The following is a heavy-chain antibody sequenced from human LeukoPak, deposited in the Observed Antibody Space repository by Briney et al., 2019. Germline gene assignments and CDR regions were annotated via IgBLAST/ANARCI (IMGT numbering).Heavy chain of an antibody. V-gene: IGHV4-34*01. D-gene: IGHD5-12*01. CDR3: ARRREYSGYDYKEFDW. CDR2: INHSGST. J-gene: IGHJ4*02. CDR1: GGSFSGYY. Sequence: SETLSLTCAVYGGSFSGYYWSWIRQPPGKGLEWMGEINHSGSTNYNPSLKSRVTISVDTSKNQFSLKLSSVTAADTAVYYCARRREYSGYDYKEFDWWGQGTLVTVSS.